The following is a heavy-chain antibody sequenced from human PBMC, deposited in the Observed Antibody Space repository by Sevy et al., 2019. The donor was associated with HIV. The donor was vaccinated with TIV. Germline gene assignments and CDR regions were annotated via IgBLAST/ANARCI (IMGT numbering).Heavy chain of an antibody. CDR1: GFIVSSNY. J-gene: IGHJ6*02. CDR3: ARLATYYYYGMDV. V-gene: IGHV3-53*01. Sequence: GGSLRLSCAASGFIVSSNYMSWVRQAPGKGLEWVSVIYSGGSIYYADSVKGRFTISRDNSKNTMYLQMNSLRADDTAMYYCARLATYYYYGMDVWGQGTTVTVSS. CDR2: IYSGGSI.